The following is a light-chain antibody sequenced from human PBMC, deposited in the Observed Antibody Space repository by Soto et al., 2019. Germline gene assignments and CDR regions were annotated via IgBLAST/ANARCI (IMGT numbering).Light chain of an antibody. CDR3: QQYGSSPYT. Sequence: EIVMTQSPGTLSLSPGERSTLSCRASQRVSSSYLAWYQQKPGQAPRLLIYCASSRATGIPDRFSGSGSGTDFTLNISRLEPEDFAVYYCQQYGSSPYTFGQGTKLEIK. V-gene: IGKV3-20*01. J-gene: IGKJ2*01. CDR2: CAS. CDR1: QRVSSSY.